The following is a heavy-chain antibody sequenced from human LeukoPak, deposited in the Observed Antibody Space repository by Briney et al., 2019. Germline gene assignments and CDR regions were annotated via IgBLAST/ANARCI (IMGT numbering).Heavy chain of an antibody. V-gene: IGHV3-23*01. Sequence: GGSLRLSCAASGFTFSSYEMNWVRQASGKGLEWVSGISPRGDTTYYADSVKGRFTISRDNSKNMLYLELISLTAEDTAVYYCTKDDAWLQFGEWSQGTLVTVSS. J-gene: IGHJ4*02. D-gene: IGHD3-10*01. CDR2: ISPRGDTT. CDR1: GFTFSSYE. CDR3: TKDDAWLQFGE.